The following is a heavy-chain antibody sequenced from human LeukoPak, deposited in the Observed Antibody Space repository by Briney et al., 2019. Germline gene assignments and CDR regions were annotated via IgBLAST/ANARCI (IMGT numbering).Heavy chain of an antibody. CDR2: IYPSGST. J-gene: IGHJ4*02. CDR3: ARNAGNSDFDY. CDR1: GGSISSSNC. Sequence: SGTLSLTCAVSGGSISSSNCWTWVRQPPVKGLEWIGEIYPSGSTNYNPSLKSRVTISVDKSENQFSLKLNSVTAADTAVYYCARNAGNSDFDYWGQGTLVTVSS. V-gene: IGHV4-4*02. D-gene: IGHD4-23*01.